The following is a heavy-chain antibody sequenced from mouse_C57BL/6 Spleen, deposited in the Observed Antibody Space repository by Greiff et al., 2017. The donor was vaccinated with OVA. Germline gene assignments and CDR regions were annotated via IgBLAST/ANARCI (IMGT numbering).Heavy chain of an antibody. CDR3: TPRYGNYGGY. Sequence: EVQRVESGAELVRPGASVKLSCTASGFNIKDDYMHWVKQRPEQGLEWIGWIDPENGDTEYASKFQGKATITADTSSNTAYLQLRRLTSEDAAVYYCTPRYGNYGGYWGQGTTLTVSS. D-gene: IGHD2-1*01. CDR2: IDPENGDT. V-gene: IGHV14-4*01. J-gene: IGHJ2*01. CDR1: GFNIKDDY.